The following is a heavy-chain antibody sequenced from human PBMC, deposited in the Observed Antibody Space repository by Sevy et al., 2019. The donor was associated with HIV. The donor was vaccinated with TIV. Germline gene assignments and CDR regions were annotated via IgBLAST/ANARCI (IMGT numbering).Heavy chain of an antibody. Sequence: ASVKVSCKASGYTFTSYDINWVRQATGQGLEWMGWMNPNSGNTGYAQKFQGRVTMTRNTSISTAYMELSSLRSEDTAVYYCARGADYDFWRPRSNYGMHVWGQGTTVTVSS. CDR3: ARGADYDFWRPRSNYGMHV. V-gene: IGHV1-8*01. D-gene: IGHD3-3*01. CDR1: GYTFTSYD. CDR2: MNPNSGNT. J-gene: IGHJ6*02.